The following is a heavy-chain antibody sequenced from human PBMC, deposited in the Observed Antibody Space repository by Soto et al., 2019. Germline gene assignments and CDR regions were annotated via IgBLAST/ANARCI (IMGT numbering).Heavy chain of an antibody. CDR3: AREGQAPYYYYGMDV. Sequence: QVQEVQSGDEVKKPGASVKVSCKASGYTFTNYGFSWVRQAPGQGLEWMGWISGYNGNTKYAEKFQGRVTMTTDTSTSTAHMELRSLRSDDTALYYCAREGQAPYYYYGMDVWGQGTAVTVSS. CDR2: ISGYNGNT. V-gene: IGHV1-18*01. J-gene: IGHJ6*02. CDR1: GYTFTNYG.